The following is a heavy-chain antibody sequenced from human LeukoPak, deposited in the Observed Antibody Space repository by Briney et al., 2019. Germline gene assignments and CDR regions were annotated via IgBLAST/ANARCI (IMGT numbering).Heavy chain of an antibody. D-gene: IGHD4-17*01. CDR2: IYYSGSS. CDR3: AREKGYDDYVGGDYYYYYMDV. CDR1: GGSISYHY. V-gene: IGHV4-59*11. J-gene: IGHJ6*03. Sequence: SETLSLTCTVSGGSISYHYWSWIRQSPGKGLEWIGSIYYSGSSNYNPYLKSRVTISVDTSKNQFSLKLTSVTAADTAVYYCAREKGYDDYVGGDYYYYYMDVWGKGTTVTISS.